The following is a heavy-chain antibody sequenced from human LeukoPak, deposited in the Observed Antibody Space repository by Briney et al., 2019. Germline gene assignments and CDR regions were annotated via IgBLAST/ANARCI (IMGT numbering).Heavy chain of an antibody. V-gene: IGHV3-23*01. D-gene: IGHD3-10*01. CDR2: ISGSGGST. Sequence: GGSLRLSCAASGFTFSSYAMSWVRQAPGKGLEWVSGISGSGGSTYYADSVKGRVTISRDNSKNTLYLQMNSLRAGDTAVYYCAKDPRYYDGSGSSYFDYWGQGTLVTVSS. J-gene: IGHJ4*02. CDR3: AKDPRYYDGSGSSYFDY. CDR1: GFTFSSYA.